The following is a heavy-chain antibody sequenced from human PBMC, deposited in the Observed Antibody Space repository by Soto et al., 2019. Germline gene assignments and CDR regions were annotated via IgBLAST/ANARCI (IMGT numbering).Heavy chain of an antibody. D-gene: IGHD1-26*01. V-gene: IGHV3-21*01. CDR3: ARGGPSGSLTQTDY. J-gene: IGHJ4*02. Sequence: SGGSLRLSCSASGFTFSSYSMNWVRQAPGKGLEWVSSISSSSSYIYYADSVKGRFTISRDNAKNSLYLQMNSLRAEDTAVYYCARGGPSGSLTQTDYWGQGNLVTVSS. CDR1: GFTFSSYS. CDR2: ISSSSSYI.